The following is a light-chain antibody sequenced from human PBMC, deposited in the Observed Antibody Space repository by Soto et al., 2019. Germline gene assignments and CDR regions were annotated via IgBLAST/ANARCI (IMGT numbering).Light chain of an antibody. CDR3: QQYENLPIT. Sequence: DIQMTQSPSTLSASVGDRVTITCRASLDIITLLNWYQEKPGQTPKLLIFDASNLEVGVPSRFSGGGSGTHFTLTITSLQPEDVATYYCQQYENLPITFGQGTRLEIK. V-gene: IGKV1-33*01. CDR2: DAS. J-gene: IGKJ5*01. CDR1: LDIITL.